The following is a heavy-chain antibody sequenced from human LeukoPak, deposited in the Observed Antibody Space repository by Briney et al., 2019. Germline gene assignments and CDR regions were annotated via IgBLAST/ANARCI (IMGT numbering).Heavy chain of an antibody. D-gene: IGHD5-24*01. V-gene: IGHV4-34*01. CDR2: INHSGST. CDR3: ARVRVPEATIKPLYFDY. J-gene: IGHJ4*02. CDR1: GGSFSGYY. Sequence: SETLSLTCAVYGGSFSGYYWSWIRRPPGKGLEWIGEINHSGSTNYNPSLKSRVTISVDTSKNQFSLKLSSVTAADTAVYYCARVRVPEATIKPLYFDYWGQGTLVTVSS.